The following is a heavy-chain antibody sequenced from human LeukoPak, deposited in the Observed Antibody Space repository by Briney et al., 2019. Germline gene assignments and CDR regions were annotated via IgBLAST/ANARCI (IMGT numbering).Heavy chain of an antibody. J-gene: IGHJ4*02. CDR2: ISYDGSNK. V-gene: IGHV3-30*18. CDR1: GFTFSSYG. D-gene: IGHD3-22*01. Sequence: GALRLSCAASGFTFSSYGMHWVHQAPGKGLEWVAVISYDGSNKYYADSVKGRFTISRDNSKNTLYLQMNSLRAEDTAVYYCAKDTYYYDSSGYYYVNYWGQGTLVTVSS. CDR3: AKDTYYYDSSGYYYVNY.